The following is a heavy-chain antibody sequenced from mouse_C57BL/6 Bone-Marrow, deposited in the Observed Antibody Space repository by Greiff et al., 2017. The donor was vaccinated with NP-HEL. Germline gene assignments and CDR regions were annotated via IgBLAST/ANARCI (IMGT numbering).Heavy chain of an antibody. CDR2: ILPSIGRT. D-gene: IGHD1-1*01. J-gene: IGHJ1*03. CDR3: ARYHGRSYGYFDV. V-gene: IGHV15-2*01. CDR1: DSEVFPIAY. Sequence: VQLQQSGSELRSPGSSVKLSCKDFDSEVFPIAYMRWVRQKPGHGFEWIGGILPSIGRTIYGEKFEDKATLDADTLSNTAYLELNSLTSEDSAIDYCARYHGRSYGYFDVWGTGTTVTVSS.